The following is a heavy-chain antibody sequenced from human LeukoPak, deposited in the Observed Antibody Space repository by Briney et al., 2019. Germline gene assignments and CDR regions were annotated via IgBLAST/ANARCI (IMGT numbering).Heavy chain of an antibody. CDR1: GFTFSSYS. V-gene: IGHV3-21*01. CDR2: ISSSSSYI. J-gene: IGHJ4*02. CDR3: ARGAFVVVTANFDY. D-gene: IGHD2-21*02. Sequence: GGSLRLSCAASGFTFSSYSMNWVRQAPGTGLEWVSSISSSSSYIYYADSVKGRFTISGDNAKNSLYLQMNSLRAEDTAVYYCARGAFVVVTANFDYWGQGTLVTVSS.